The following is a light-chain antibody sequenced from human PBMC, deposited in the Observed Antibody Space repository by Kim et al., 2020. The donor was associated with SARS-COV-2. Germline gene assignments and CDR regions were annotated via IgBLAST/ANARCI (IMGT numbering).Light chain of an antibody. Sequence: VSTGERATLSCRASQSVGSNLAWYQQKPGRAPRLLIYDASTRATGTPVRFTGSGSGTDFTLTISSLQSEDFAVYYCQHFNNWPRTFGQGTKVDIK. J-gene: IGKJ1*01. CDR3: QHFNNWPRT. V-gene: IGKV3-15*01. CDR1: QSVGSN. CDR2: DAS.